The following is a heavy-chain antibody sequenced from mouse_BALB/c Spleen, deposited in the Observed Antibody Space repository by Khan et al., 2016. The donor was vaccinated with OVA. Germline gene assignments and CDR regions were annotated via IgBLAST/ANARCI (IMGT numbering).Heavy chain of an antibody. CDR1: GFSLTNYG. CDR3: DRQPCNNCNVMDY. J-gene: IGHJ4*01. V-gene: IGHV2-6-1*01. Sequence: QVQLKESGPGLVAPSQSLSITCTISGFSLTNYGVHWVRQPPGKGLEWLVVIWSDGGTTYNSALKSRLTTTTDNSKGQVFLKMTSLETDDTAIYFSDRQPCNNCNVMDYWGQGTSVTVSA. CDR2: IWSDGGT.